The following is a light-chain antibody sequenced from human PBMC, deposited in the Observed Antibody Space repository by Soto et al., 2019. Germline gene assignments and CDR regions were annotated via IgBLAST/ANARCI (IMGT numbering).Light chain of an antibody. CDR2: WAS. V-gene: IGKV4-1*01. CDR3: QQYYRTPPMYT. CDR1: QSVLYSSNTKNY. J-gene: IGKJ2*01. Sequence: DIVMTQSPDSLAVSLGERATINCKSSQSVLYSSNTKNYLAWYQQKPGQPPKLLIYWASTRESGVPDRFSGSGSGTDFTLTISSLQAEDVAVYYCQQYYRTPPMYTFGQGTKLEIK.